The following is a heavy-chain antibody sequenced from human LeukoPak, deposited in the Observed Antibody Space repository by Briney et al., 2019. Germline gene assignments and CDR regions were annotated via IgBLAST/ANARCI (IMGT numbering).Heavy chain of an antibody. D-gene: IGHD2-21*02. CDR1: GYTFTGYY. CDR2: INPNSGGT. Sequence: ASVKVSCKASGYTFTGYYMHWVRQAPGQGLECMGWINPNSGGTNYAQKFQGRVTMTRDTSIGTAYMELSRLRSDDTAVYYCARDKVGDSGGDYWGQGTLVTVSS. V-gene: IGHV1-2*02. CDR3: ARDKVGDSGGDY. J-gene: IGHJ4*02.